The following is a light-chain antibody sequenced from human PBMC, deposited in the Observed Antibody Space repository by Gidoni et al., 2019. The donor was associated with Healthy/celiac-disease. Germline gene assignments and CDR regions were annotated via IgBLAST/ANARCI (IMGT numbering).Light chain of an antibody. CDR2: AAS. CDR3: QQSYSTPYT. J-gene: IGKJ2*01. V-gene: IGKV1-39*01. Sequence: DIQMTQSPSSLSASVGDRVTITCRASQSISIYLNWYQQKPGKAPKLLIYAASSLQSGVPSRFSGRGSGTDFTLTISSQQPEDFATYYCQQSYSTPYTFGQGTKLEIK. CDR1: QSISIY.